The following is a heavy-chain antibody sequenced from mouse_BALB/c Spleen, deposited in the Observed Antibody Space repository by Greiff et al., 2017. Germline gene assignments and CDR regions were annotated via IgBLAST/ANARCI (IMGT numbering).Heavy chain of an antibody. CDR1: GFTFSSYT. V-gene: IGHV5-12-2*01. Sequence: EVQGVESGGGLVQPGGSLKLSCAASGFTFSSYTMSWVRQTPEKRLEWVAYISNGGGSTYYPDTVKGRFTISRDNAKNTLYLQMSSLKSEDTAMYYCARHTGTYFDYWGQGTTLTVSS. J-gene: IGHJ2*01. D-gene: IGHD4-1*01. CDR3: ARHTGTYFDY. CDR2: ISNGGGST.